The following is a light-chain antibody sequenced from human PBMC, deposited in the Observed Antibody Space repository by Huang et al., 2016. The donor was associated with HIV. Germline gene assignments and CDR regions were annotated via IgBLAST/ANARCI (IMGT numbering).Light chain of an antibody. CDR2: GAS. Sequence: EIVMTQSPATLSASPGESATLSCRASQSVRGNLAWYQQRPGQPPRLLMYGASPRAVGVPDRFSGTGSGTEFTLTISSLQSEDFAVYYCRQYDNWPPTTFGQGTKVEIK. J-gene: IGKJ1*01. CDR1: QSVRGN. V-gene: IGKV3-15*01. CDR3: RQYDNWPPTT.